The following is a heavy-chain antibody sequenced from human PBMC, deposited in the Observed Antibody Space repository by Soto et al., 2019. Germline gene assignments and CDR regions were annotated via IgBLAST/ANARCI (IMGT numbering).Heavy chain of an antibody. D-gene: IGHD6-13*01. CDR2: MNPNSGNT. CDR3: ARGGGIAAPGPNWFDP. V-gene: IGHV1-8*01. CDR1: GYTFTSYD. Sequence: ASVKVSCKASGYTFTSYDINWVRQATGQGLEWMGWMNPNSGNTGYAQKFQGRVTMTRNTSISTAHMELSSLRSEDTAVYYCARGGGIAAPGPNWFDPWGQGTLVTVSS. J-gene: IGHJ5*02.